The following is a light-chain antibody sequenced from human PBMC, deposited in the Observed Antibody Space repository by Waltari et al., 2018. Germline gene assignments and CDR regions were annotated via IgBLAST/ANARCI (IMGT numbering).Light chain of an antibody. CDR3: QQYRGLWT. CDR2: DAS. V-gene: IGKV1-5*01. CDR1: QSVSSW. Sequence: DIQMTQSPSTLSASVGDRVTITCRASQSVSSWLAWYRQKPGEATKLLIYDASSLESGVPSRFSGSGSGTEFTLTISSLQSDDFATYYCQQYRGLWTFGQGTRVEVK. J-gene: IGKJ1*01.